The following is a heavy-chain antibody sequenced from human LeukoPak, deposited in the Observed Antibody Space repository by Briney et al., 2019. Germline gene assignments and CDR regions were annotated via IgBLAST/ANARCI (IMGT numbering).Heavy chain of an antibody. CDR3: ARATWAAWYYMDV. V-gene: IGHV3-74*01. Sequence: GGSLRLSCEASGFRFRDFVMHWVRQAPGKGLVWVSRINSDGSSTSYADSVKGRFTISRDNAKNTLYLQMNSLRAEDTAVYYCARATWAAWYYMDVWGKGTTVTVSS. J-gene: IGHJ6*03. CDR1: GFRFRDFV. CDR2: INSDGSST. D-gene: IGHD2-15*01.